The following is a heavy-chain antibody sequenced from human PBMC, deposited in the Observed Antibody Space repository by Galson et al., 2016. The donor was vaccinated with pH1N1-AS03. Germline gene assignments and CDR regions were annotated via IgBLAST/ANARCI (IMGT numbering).Heavy chain of an antibody. J-gene: IGHJ6*02. CDR2: IIPVFGTA. D-gene: IGHD3-10*01. CDR1: GGTFNTYS. CDR3: ARGIRGTKKNFGRDA. Sequence: PVKVSCKASGGTFNTYSFNWVRQAPGQGLEWMGGIIPVFGTANYAQQFQDRVTITADASRREAYMEIRSLRSQESALYFRARGIRGTKKNFGRDAWGQGTAVIVSS. V-gene: IGHV1-69*13.